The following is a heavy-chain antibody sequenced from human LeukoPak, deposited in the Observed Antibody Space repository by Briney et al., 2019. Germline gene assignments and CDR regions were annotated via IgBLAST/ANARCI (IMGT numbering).Heavy chain of an antibody. V-gene: IGHV1-18*01. D-gene: IGHD1-26*01. CDR2: TSTYNGNT. CDR1: GYTFTSYD. J-gene: IGHJ5*02. Sequence: ASVTVSCKASGYTFTSYDISWVRQAPGQGLEWMGWTSTYNGNTNYAQKLQGRVTMTTDTITTTAYMELRSLRSDDTAVYYCARDHSGNWFDPWGQGTLVTVSS. CDR3: ARDHSGNWFDP.